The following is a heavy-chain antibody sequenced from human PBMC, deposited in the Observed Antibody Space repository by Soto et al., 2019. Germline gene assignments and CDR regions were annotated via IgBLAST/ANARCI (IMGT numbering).Heavy chain of an antibody. Sequence: SETLSLTCGVYGGSFSGYYWSLIRQPPGKGLEWIGEINHSGSTNYNPSLKSRVTISRDNAKNTLSLQMNSLRAEDTAVYYFAREIYDDYDSSGFDHWGQGTLVTVSS. CDR1: GGSFSGYY. CDR3: AREIYDDYDSSGFDH. CDR2: INHSGST. J-gene: IGHJ4*02. D-gene: IGHD3-22*01. V-gene: IGHV4-34*01.